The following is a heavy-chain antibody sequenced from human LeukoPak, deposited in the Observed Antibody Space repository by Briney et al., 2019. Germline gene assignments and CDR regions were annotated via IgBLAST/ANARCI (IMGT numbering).Heavy chain of an antibody. J-gene: IGHJ4*02. D-gene: IGHD3-10*01. Sequence: PGGSLRLSCAASGFTFSSYAMHWVRQAPGKGLEWVAVISYGGSNKYYADSVKARFTISRDNSKNTLYLQMNSLRAEDTAVCYCARGTVWFGELLSLDYWGQGTLVTVSS. CDR2: ISYGGSNK. V-gene: IGHV3-30*04. CDR1: GFTFSSYA. CDR3: ARGTVWFGELLSLDY.